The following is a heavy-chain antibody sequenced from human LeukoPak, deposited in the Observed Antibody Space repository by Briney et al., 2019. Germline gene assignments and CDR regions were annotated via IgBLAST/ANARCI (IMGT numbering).Heavy chain of an antibody. Sequence: SETLSLTCSVSGGSIKNYYWSWIRQPPGKGLEWLGNIYFGGTTDYNSSLKSRLTISVDTFKNQLSLNLQSVTAADTATYYCARHRSDTGGKKGVNWFDPWGQGTLITVSS. J-gene: IGHJ5*02. CDR3: ARHRSDTGGKKGVNWFDP. CDR1: GGSIKNYY. CDR2: IYFGGTT. D-gene: IGHD4-23*01. V-gene: IGHV4-59*01.